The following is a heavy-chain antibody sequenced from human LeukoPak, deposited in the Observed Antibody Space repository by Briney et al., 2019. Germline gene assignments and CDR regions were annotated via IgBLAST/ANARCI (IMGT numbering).Heavy chain of an antibody. Sequence: SETLSLTCAVSGGSISSSNWWSWVRQPPGKGLEWIGEIYHSGSTNYNPSLKSRVTISVDTSKNQFSMKLSSVTAADTAVYYCARLAILGYCSGGSCYSRRAFDIWGQGTMVTVSS. D-gene: IGHD2-15*01. CDR2: IYHSGST. CDR3: ARLAILGYCSGGSCYSRRAFDI. V-gene: IGHV4-4*02. J-gene: IGHJ3*02. CDR1: GGSISSSNW.